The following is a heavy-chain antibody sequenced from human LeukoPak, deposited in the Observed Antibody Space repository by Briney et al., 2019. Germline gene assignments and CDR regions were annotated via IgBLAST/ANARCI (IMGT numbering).Heavy chain of an antibody. Sequence: QPGGSLRLSCAASGFTFSSYGMHWVRQAPGKGLEWVAFIRYDGSNKYYADSVKGRFTISRDNSKNTLYLQMNSLRAEDTAVYYCARDPQTYYYDSSGYYYYYYMDVWGKGTTVTVSS. CDR1: GFTFSSYG. J-gene: IGHJ6*03. CDR2: IRYDGSNK. V-gene: IGHV3-30*02. CDR3: ARDPQTYYYDSSGYYYYYYMDV. D-gene: IGHD3-22*01.